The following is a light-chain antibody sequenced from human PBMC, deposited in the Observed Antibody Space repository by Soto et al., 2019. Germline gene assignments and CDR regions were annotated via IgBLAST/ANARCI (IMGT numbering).Light chain of an antibody. CDR1: SSNIGSNT. CDR2: SNN. Sequence: QSVLTQPPSASGTPGQRVTSSCSGSSSNIGSNTVNWYQQLPGTAPKLLIYSNNQRPSGVPDRFSGSKSGTSASLAISGLQSEDEADYYCAAWDDSLNAWVFGGGTKLAVL. V-gene: IGLV1-44*01. CDR3: AAWDDSLNAWV. J-gene: IGLJ3*02.